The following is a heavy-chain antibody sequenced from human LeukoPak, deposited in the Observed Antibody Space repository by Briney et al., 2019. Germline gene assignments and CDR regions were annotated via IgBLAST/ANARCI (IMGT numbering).Heavy chain of an antibody. D-gene: IGHD2-21*02. CDR3: ARGIVVVTAMRRAEYFQH. CDR1: GGSISSGDYY. V-gene: IGHV4-30-4*01. CDR2: IYYSGST. J-gene: IGHJ1*01. Sequence: SETLSLTCTVSGGSISSGDYYWSWIRQPPGKGLEWIGYIYYSGSTYYNPSLKSRVTISVDTSKNQFSLKLSSVTAADTAVYYCARGIVVVTAMRRAEYFQHWGQGTLVTVSS.